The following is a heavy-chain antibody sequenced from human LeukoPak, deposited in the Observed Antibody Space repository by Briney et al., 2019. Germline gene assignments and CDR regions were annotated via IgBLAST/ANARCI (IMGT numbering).Heavy chain of an antibody. CDR2: SGTRSGTK. Sequence: MTGRSLRLSCAASGFTFSSYGMHWVRQAPGKGLEWVSSSGTRSGTKYYADSVMGRFTISRDSAMNSVSLQINSLRAEDTAVYYCLLQMTYGELSDPDFRGQGTLVTVSS. V-gene: IGHV3-21*01. J-gene: IGHJ4*02. CDR1: GFTFSSYG. CDR3: LLQMTYGELSDPDF. D-gene: IGHD3-16*02.